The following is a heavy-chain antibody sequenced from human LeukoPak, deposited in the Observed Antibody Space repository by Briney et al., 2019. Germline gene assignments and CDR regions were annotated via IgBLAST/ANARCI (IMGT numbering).Heavy chain of an antibody. CDR1: GFTFSSYG. CDR3: AKDVVWYCTSTSCSSPGY. CDR2: IQYDGSNK. V-gene: IGHV3-30*02. D-gene: IGHD2-2*01. J-gene: IGHJ4*02. Sequence: GGSLRLSCAESGFTFSSYGMHWVRQAPGKGLEWVAFIQYDGSNKYYADSVKGRFTISRDNSKNTLYLQMNSLRAEDTAVYYCAKDVVWYCTSTSCSSPGYWGQGTLVTVSS.